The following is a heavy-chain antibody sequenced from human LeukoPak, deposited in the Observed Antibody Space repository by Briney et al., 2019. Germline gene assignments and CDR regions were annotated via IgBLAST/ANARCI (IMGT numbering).Heavy chain of an antibody. Sequence: PGGSLRLSCAASGFIFSSYSMKWVRQAPGKGLEWVSYISSSSTTIYYADSVKGRLTISRDNSKNTLYLQMNSLRAEDTAVYYCAKKAWELLPSYYYYYMDVWGKGTTVTISS. CDR2: ISSSSTTI. CDR1: GFIFSSYS. D-gene: IGHD1-26*01. V-gene: IGHV3-48*01. CDR3: AKKAWELLPSYYYYYMDV. J-gene: IGHJ6*03.